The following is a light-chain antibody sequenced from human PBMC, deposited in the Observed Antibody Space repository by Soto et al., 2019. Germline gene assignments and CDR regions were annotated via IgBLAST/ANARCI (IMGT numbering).Light chain of an antibody. V-gene: IGKV1-13*02. J-gene: IGKJ1*01. CDR2: GAS. CDR1: QGISSA. Sequence: AIQLTQSPSSLSASVGDRVTITCRASQGISSALAWYQQKPGKAPKLLIYGASSLESGVPSRFSGSGSGTDFTLTISSLQPEDVATYYCQKYNSAPQTFGQGTKVDIK. CDR3: QKYNSAPQT.